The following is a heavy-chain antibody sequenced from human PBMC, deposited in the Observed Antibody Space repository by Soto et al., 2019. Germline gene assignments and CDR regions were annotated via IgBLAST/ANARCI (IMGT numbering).Heavy chain of an antibody. CDR2: IYHSGST. D-gene: IGHD2-21*01. V-gene: IGHV4-30-2*01. CDR3: AGVRGPYCGGECYPPTPNWFDP. CDR1: GGSISSGGYS. Sequence: QLQLQESGSGLVKPSQTLSLTCAVSGGSISSGGYSWSWIRQPPGKGLEWIGSIYHSGSTYYNPSLTSRVTISVDRSKTQFSLNLSSVTAADSAVYYCAGVRGPYCGGECYPPTPNWFDPWGQGTLVTVSS. J-gene: IGHJ5*02.